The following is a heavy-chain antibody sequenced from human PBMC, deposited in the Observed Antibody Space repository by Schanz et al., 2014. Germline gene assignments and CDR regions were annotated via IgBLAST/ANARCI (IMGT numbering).Heavy chain of an antibody. CDR3: ARHPGRITVSGVVSNWFDP. CDR1: GFTVSNSY. V-gene: IGHV3-53*01. D-gene: IGHD3-3*01. Sequence: DVQLVDSGGGLVQPGGSLRLSCAASGFTVSNSYIHWVRQAPGKGLEWVSSIVGGGGRTYYADSVKGRFTISRDNSKNSLYLQMNSLRVEGAAVYYCARHPGRITVSGVVSNWFDPWGQGTLVTVSS. CDR2: VGGGGRT. J-gene: IGHJ5*02.